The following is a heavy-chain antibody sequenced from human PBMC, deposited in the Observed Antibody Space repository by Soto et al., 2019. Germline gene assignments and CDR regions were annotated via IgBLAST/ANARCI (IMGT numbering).Heavy chain of an antibody. D-gene: IGHD3-10*01. CDR1: GFTFSSYA. V-gene: IGHV3-30-3*01. CDR2: ISYDGSNK. Sequence: PGGSLRLSCAASGFTFSSYAMHWVRQAPGKGLEWVAVISYDGSNKYYADSVKGRFTISRDNSKNTLYLQMNSLRAEDTAVYYPTFGSTWVSGGMDVWGQGTTVTVSS. J-gene: IGHJ6*02. CDR3: TFGSTWVSGGMDV.